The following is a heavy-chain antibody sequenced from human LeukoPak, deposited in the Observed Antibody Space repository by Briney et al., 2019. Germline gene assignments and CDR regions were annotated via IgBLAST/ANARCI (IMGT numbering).Heavy chain of an antibody. D-gene: IGHD1-26*01. CDR1: GYTFTSYG. J-gene: IGHJ4*02. CDR3: AAEVWVGADERGY. CDR2: ISAYNGNT. Sequence: ASVKVSCKASGYTFTSYGISWVRQAPGQGLEWMGWISAYNGNTNYAQKFQERVTITRDMSTSTAYMELSSLRSEDTAVYYCAAEVWVGADERGYWGQGTLVTVSS. V-gene: IGHV1-18*01.